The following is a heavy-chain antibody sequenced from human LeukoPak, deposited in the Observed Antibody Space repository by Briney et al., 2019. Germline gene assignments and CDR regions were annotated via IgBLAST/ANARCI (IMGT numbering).Heavy chain of an antibody. V-gene: IGHV4-59*12. CDR3: ARDRYDSVYNWFDP. Sequence: SETLSLTCTVSGGSISSYYWSWIRQPPGKGLEWIGYIYYSGSTNYSPSLKSRVTISVDTSKNQFSLKLSSVTAADTAVYYCARDRYDSVYNWFDPWGQGTLVTVSS. D-gene: IGHD3-22*01. CDR1: GGSISSYY. J-gene: IGHJ5*02. CDR2: IYYSGST.